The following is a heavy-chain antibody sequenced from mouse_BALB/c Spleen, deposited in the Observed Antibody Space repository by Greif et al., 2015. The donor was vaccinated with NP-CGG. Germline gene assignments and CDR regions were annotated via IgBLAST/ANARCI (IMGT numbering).Heavy chain of an antibody. V-gene: IGHV2-9*02. CDR1: GFSLTSYG. J-gene: IGHJ3*01. CDR3: AYGSSFAY. CDR2: IWAGGST. Sequence: VQVVESGPGLVAPSQSLSITCTVSGFSLTSYGVHWVRQPPGKGLEWLGVIWAGGSTNYNSALMSILSISKDNSKSXVFLKMNSLQTDYTAMYYCAYGSSFAYCGQGTLVTVSA. D-gene: IGHD1-1*01.